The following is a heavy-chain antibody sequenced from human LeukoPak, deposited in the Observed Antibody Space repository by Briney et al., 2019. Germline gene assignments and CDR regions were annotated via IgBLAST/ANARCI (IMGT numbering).Heavy chain of an antibody. V-gene: IGHV4-34*01. D-gene: IGHD4-23*01. Sequence: SETLSLTCAVYGGSFSGYYWNWIRQSPGKGLEWIGEINHFGSTNYNPSLKSRVTISGDTSKNQFSLKVTSVTAADTGIYYCAFEGAGNSPLDSWGQGTLVTVSS. CDR3: AFEGAGNSPLDS. CDR1: GGSFSGYY. J-gene: IGHJ4*02. CDR2: INHFGST.